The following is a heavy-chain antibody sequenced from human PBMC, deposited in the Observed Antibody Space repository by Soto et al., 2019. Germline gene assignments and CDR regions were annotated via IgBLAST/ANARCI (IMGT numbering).Heavy chain of an antibody. CDR1: GFTFSSYA. CDR3: AKDGAGGDYYDSSGYPPPDAFDI. CDR2: ISGSGGST. D-gene: IGHD3-22*01. J-gene: IGHJ3*02. Sequence: GGSLRLSCAASGFTFSSYAMSWVRQAPGKGLEWVSAISGSGGSTYYADSVKGRFTISRDNSKNTLYLQMNSLRAEDTAVYYCAKDGAGGDYYDSSGYPPPDAFDIWGQGTMVTVSS. V-gene: IGHV3-23*01.